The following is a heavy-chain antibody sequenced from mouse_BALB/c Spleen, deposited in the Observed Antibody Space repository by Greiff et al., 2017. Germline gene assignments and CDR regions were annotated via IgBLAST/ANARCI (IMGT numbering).Heavy chain of an antibody. J-gene: IGHJ2*01. CDR1: GYSFTSYW. D-gene: IGHD1-1*01. CDR3: TRSYGSSSPFDY. V-gene: IGHV1-5*01. CDR2: IYPGNSDT. Sequence: EVQLQQSGTVLARPGASVKMSCKASGYSFTSYWMHWVKQRPGQGLEWIGAIYPGNSDTSYNQKFKGKAKLTAVTSASTAYMELSSLTNEDSAVYYCTRSYGSSSPFDYWGQGTTLTVSS.